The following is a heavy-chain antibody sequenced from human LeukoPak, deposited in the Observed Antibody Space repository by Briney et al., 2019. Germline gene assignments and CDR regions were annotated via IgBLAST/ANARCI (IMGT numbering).Heavy chain of an antibody. CDR1: GFTFSNAW. D-gene: IGHD6-13*01. J-gene: IGHJ4*02. CDR2: IKSKTDGGTT. Sequence: PGGSLRLSCAASGFTFSNAWMSWVRQAPGKGLEWVGRIKSKTDGGTTDYAAPVKGRFTISRDDSKNTLYLQMNSLKTEDTAVYYCTTDPEQLVRFVYWGQGTLVTVSS. CDR3: TTDPEQLVRFVY. V-gene: IGHV3-15*01.